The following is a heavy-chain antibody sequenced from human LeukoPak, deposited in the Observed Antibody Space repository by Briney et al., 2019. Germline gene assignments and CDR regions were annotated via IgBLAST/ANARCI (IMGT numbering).Heavy chain of an antibody. V-gene: IGHV3-64*01. Sequence: PGGSLRLSCAASGFTFSSYAMHWVRQAPGKGLEYVSAISSNGGSTYYANSVKGRFTISRDNSKNTLYLQMGSLRAEDTAVYYCAKTVRYSSSWSDYWGQGTFVTVSS. J-gene: IGHJ4*02. CDR2: ISSNGGST. D-gene: IGHD6-13*01. CDR3: AKTVRYSSSWSDY. CDR1: GFTFSSYA.